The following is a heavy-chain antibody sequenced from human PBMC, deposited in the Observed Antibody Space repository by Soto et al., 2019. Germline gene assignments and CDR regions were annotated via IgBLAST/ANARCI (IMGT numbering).Heavy chain of an antibody. V-gene: IGHV3-23*01. J-gene: IGHJ5*02. D-gene: IGHD3-16*01. CDR3: ARDRPNYGAPLVDP. CDR1: GFTFTAYA. Sequence: DVQLLESGGDLVQPGGSWRLSCVASGFTFTAYAINWVRQAPGKGLEWVSGVLGDGVSTYYADSVKGRFTISRDNSKNTLYLQMNNLRAEDTAVYYCARDRPNYGAPLVDPWGQGTLVTVSS. CDR2: VLGDGVST.